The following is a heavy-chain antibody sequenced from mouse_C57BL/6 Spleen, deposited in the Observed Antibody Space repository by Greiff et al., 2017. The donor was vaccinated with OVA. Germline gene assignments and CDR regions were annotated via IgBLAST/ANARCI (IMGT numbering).Heavy chain of an antibody. V-gene: IGHV1-20*01. Sequence: VQLQQSGPELVKPGDSVKISCKASGYSFTGYFMNWVMQSHGKSLEWIGRINPYNGDTFYNQKFKGKATLTVDKSSSTAHMELRSLTSEASAFYYCAIWAVYFDYWGQGTTLTVSS. CDR1: GYSFTGYF. CDR2: INPYNGDT. CDR3: AIWAVYFDY. D-gene: IGHD4-1*01. J-gene: IGHJ2*01.